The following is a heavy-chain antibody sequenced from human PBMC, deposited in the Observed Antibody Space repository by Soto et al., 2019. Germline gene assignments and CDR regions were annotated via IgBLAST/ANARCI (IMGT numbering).Heavy chain of an antibody. J-gene: IGHJ4*02. CDR3: ARDRGSSGWSDY. V-gene: IGHV4-59*01. D-gene: IGHD6-19*01. CDR1: GGSISSYF. CDR2: IYYSGST. Sequence: SETLSLTCTVSGGSISSYFWSWIRQPPGKGLEWIGYIYYSGSTNYNPSLKSRVTISVDTSKNQFSLKLSSVTVADTAVYYCARDRGSSGWSDYWGQGTLVTVSS.